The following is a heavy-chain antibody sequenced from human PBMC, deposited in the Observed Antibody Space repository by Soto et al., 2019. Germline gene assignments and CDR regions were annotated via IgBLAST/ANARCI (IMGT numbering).Heavy chain of an antibody. CDR2: IYYSGSI. J-gene: IGHJ3*02. V-gene: IGHV4-59*03. Sequence: SETLSLTCTFSGGSISRYYWSWIRQPPGKGLEWIGYIYYSGSINYNPSLKSRVTISVDTSKNQLSLKLSSVTAADTAVFYCAWTYDSSGPNSGGYAFDIWGQGTMVTVSS. D-gene: IGHD3-22*01. CDR3: AWTYDSSGPNSGGYAFDI. CDR1: GGSISRYY.